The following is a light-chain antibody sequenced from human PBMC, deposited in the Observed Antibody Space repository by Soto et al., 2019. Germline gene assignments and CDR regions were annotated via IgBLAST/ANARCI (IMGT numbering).Light chain of an antibody. J-gene: IGLJ1*01. CDR3: SSFTTSSTYV. CDR2: DVS. CDR1: SSDVGSYNR. Sequence: QSALTQPPSVSGSPGQSVAISCSGTSSDVGSYNRVSWYQQPPGTAPKLMIYDVSNRPSGVPDRFSGYKSGNTASLTISGLQAEDEGDYYCSSFTTSSTYVFGTGTKLTVL. V-gene: IGLV2-18*02.